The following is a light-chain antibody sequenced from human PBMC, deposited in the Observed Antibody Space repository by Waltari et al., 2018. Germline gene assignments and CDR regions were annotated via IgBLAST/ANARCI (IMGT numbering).Light chain of an antibody. CDR1: SGHSSNI. Sequence: QLVLTQSPSASASLGASVKLTCTLSSGHSSNIIEWLQQQPGKGPRYLVKVNREGSHRMGDVFPDRFSGSGAGAERYRTISSRQSEDEADCCWETGGHGTGVFGGGTKLTVL. V-gene: IGLV4-69*01. J-gene: IGLJ3*02. CDR2: VNREGSH. CDR3: ETGGHGTGV.